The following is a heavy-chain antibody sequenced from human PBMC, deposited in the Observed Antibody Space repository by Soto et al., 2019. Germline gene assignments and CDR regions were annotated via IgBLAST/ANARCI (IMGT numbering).Heavy chain of an antibody. CDR1: GYTFTSYD. D-gene: IGHD3-3*01. CDR3: ARMAAITIFGVVKGGFDY. J-gene: IGHJ4*02. CDR2: MNPNSGNT. V-gene: IGHV1-8*01. Sequence: ASVKVSCKASGYTFTSYDINWVRQATGQGLEWMGWMNPNSGNTGYAQKFQGRVTMTRNTSISTAYMELSSLRSEDTAVYYCARMAAITIFGVVKGGFDYWGQGTLVTVSS.